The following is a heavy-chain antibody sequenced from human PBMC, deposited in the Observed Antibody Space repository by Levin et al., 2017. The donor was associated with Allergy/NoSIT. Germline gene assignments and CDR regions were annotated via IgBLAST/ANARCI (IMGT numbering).Heavy chain of an antibody. J-gene: IGHJ4*02. D-gene: IGHD5-18*01. V-gene: IGHV1-2*07. Sequence: GESLKISCKASGYTFIAYAYMHWVRQAPGQGLEWMGWINPNSGGTNYAHKFQGRVTMTRDTSISTAYMEQSRLTSDDTAVYYCARTTTNNYGWIYFEYWGEGTLVTVSS. CDR2: INPNSGGT. CDR3: ARTTTNNYGWIYFEY. CDR1: GYTFIAYAY.